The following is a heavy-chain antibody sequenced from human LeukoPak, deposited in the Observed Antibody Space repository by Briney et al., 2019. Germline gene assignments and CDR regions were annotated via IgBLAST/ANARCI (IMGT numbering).Heavy chain of an antibody. CDR3: ARNAGTKDYYYGMDV. Sequence: SETLSLTCTVSGASINKYYWNWVRQPPGKGLEWIGYFFYSGSTRYNPSLKSRVTISGDMSNDQFSLRLTSLTAADTAVYYCARNAGTKDYYYGMDVWGQGTTVIVSS. D-gene: IGHD2-2*01. CDR1: GASINKYY. V-gene: IGHV4-59*08. J-gene: IGHJ6*02. CDR2: FFYSGST.